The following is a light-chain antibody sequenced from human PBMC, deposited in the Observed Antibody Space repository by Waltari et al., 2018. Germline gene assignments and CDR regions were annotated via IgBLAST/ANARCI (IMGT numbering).Light chain of an antibody. CDR3: QSADSSGTNVV. J-gene: IGLJ2*01. CDR2: KDS. CDR1: ALPKQH. V-gene: IGLV3-25*03. Sequence: SYELTQPPPVSVSPGQTARITCSGDALPKQHAYWYQQKPGQAPVLVIYKDSERPAGIPGRFYGSSSGTTVAVTISGVQAEDEDDYYCQSADSSGTNVVFGGGTKLTVL.